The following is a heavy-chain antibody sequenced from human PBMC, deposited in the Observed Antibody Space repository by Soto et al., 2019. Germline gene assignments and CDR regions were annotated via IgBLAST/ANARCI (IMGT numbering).Heavy chain of an antibody. J-gene: IGHJ4*02. CDR1: GFTFNNYA. CDR3: AKGRGGSRSLTPRVDF. D-gene: IGHD3-10*01. CDR2: ISGGGDTT. V-gene: IGHV3-23*01. Sequence: EVQLLESGGGLVQTGGSLRLSCAASGFTFNNYAITWVRQAPGKGLEWVSAISGGGDTTSYADSVKGRFTVSRDGSKNTLYPQMSSLRAEDTALYYCAKGRGGSRSLTPRVDFWGQGNLVTVSS.